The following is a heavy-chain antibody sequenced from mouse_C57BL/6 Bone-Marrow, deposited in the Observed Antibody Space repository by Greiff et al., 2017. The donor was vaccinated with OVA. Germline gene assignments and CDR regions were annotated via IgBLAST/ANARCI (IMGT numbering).Heavy chain of an antibody. V-gene: IGHV1-12*01. CDR3: ARFGNYPSYYAMDY. J-gene: IGHJ4*01. CDR1: GYTFTSYN. Sequence: LQQSGAELVRPGASVKMSCKASGYTFTSYNMHWVKQTPRQGLEWIGAIFPGNGDTYYNQKFKGKATMTVDQSYSTASMQLSSRTSEDSAVYFCARFGNYPSYYAMDYWGQGTSVTVSS. D-gene: IGHD2-1*01. CDR2: IFPGNGDT.